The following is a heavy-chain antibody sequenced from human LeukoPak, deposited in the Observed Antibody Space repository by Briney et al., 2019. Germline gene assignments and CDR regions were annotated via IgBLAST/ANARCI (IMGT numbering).Heavy chain of an antibody. D-gene: IGHD2-15*01. J-gene: IGHJ4*02. CDR1: GFTVSSNY. V-gene: IGHV3-53*05. CDR2: IYSGGTT. CDR3: AKDNSRYCSGGSCYSPYY. Sequence: PGGSLRLSCAASGFTVSSNYMSWVRQAPGKGLEWVSVIYSGGTTYYADSVMGRFTVSRDNSKNTLYLQMNSLRAEDTAVYYCAKDNSRYCSGGSCYSPYYWGQGTLVTVSS.